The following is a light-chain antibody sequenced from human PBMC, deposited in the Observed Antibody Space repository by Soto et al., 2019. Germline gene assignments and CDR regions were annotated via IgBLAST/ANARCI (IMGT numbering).Light chain of an antibody. Sequence: IVLTQSPGTLSLSPGERATLSFRARESVSSSYLAWYQQKPGQAPRLLIYDVSNRATGIPARFSGSGSGTDFSLTISSLEPEDFAVYYCQQRSHWPRTFGQGTKVDIK. J-gene: IGKJ1*01. CDR2: DVS. CDR1: ESVSSSY. V-gene: IGKV3D-20*02. CDR3: QQRSHWPRT.